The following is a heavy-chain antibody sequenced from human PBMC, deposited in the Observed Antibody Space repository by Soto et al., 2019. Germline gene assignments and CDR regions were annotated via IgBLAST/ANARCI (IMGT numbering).Heavy chain of an antibody. V-gene: IGHV2-70*13. CDR3: ARTSALPLGYPHGMDV. CDR1: GFSLTSNGMC. J-gene: IGHJ6*02. D-gene: IGHD7-27*01. CDR2: IDWYDDK. Sequence: SGPTLVNPTQPLTLTCTFSGFSLTSNGMCVNWIRQPPGKALEWLALIDWYDDKYYSTSLTTRRTFSRDTSKNQVVLTMTNMDPVDTATYYCARTSALPLGYPHGMDVWGQGTTVTVSS.